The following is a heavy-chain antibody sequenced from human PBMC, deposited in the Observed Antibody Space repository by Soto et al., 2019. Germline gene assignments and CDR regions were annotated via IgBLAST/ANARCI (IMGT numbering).Heavy chain of an antibody. D-gene: IGHD2-8*02. V-gene: IGHV4-34*01. J-gene: IGHJ4*02. CDR2: INHSGST. Sequence: SETLSLTCAVYGGSLSRYYGSWISQPQRTGLEWIGEINHSGSTTYNPSLKSRVTISVGTSKNQFSLKLTSVTAVDTAVYYCARDKITGLFDYWGQGTLVTVSS. CDR3: ARDKITGLFDY. CDR1: GGSLSRYY.